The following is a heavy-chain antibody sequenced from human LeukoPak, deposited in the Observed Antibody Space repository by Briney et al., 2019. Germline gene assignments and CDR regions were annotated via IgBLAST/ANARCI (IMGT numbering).Heavy chain of an antibody. J-gene: IGHJ6*02. D-gene: IGHD6-13*01. Sequence: SVKVSCKASGGTFSSYAISWVRQAPGQGPEWMGGIIPIFGTANYAQKFQGRVTITADESTSTAYMELSSLRSEDTAVYYCARGEAAEEKIYYYYYGMDVWGQGTTVTVSS. CDR2: IIPIFGTA. V-gene: IGHV1-69*13. CDR3: ARGEAAEEKIYYYYYGMDV. CDR1: GGTFSSYA.